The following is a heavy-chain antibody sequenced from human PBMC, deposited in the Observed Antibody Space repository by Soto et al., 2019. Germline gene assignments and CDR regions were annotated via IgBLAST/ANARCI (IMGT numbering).Heavy chain of an antibody. CDR1: GYTFTSYG. Sequence: ASVKVSCKASGYTFTSYGISWVRQAPGQGLEWMGWISAYNGNTNYAQKLQGRVTMTTDTSTSTAYMELRSLRSDDTAVYYCARPGYEVVTLRGGMDVWGQGTTVTVSS. CDR3: ARPGYEVVTLRGGMDV. V-gene: IGHV1-18*01. J-gene: IGHJ6*02. D-gene: IGHD6-13*01. CDR2: ISAYNGNT.